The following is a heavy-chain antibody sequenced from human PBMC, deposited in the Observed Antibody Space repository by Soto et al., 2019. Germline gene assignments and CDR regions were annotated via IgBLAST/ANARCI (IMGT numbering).Heavy chain of an antibody. D-gene: IGHD3-22*01. Sequence: GASVKVSCKASGGTFSRYAISWVRQAPGQGVEWMGGITPFFGTANYAQKFQGRVTITADESTSTAYMELSSLRSEDTAVYYCARQFDYDSSGFYYAYWGHGTLVTVS. J-gene: IGHJ4*01. CDR1: GGTFSRYA. CDR3: ARQFDYDSSGFYYAY. V-gene: IGHV1-69*13. CDR2: ITPFFGTA.